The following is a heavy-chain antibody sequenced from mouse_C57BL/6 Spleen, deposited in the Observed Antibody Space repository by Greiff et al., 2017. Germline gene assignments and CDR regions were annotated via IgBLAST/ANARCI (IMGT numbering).Heavy chain of an antibody. V-gene: IGHV2-2*01. CDR1: GFSLTSYG. Sequence: QVQLQQSGPGLVQPSQSLSITCTVSGFSLTSYGVHWVRQSPGKGLEWLGVIWSGGSTDYNAAFISRLSISKDNSKSQVFFKMNSLQADDTAIYYCARNWDVGIWFAYWGQGTLVTVSA. J-gene: IGHJ3*01. CDR2: IWSGGST. D-gene: IGHD4-1*01. CDR3: ARNWDVGIWFAY.